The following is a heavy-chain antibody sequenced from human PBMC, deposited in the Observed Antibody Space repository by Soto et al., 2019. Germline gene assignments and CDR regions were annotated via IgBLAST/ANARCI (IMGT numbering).Heavy chain of an antibody. Sequence: QVQLVQSGAEVKKPGASVKVSCKASGYTFTSYDINWVRQATGQGLEWMGWMNPNSGNTGYAQKFQGRVTMTRNTSISTAYMGLSSLRSEDTAVYYCARVGQKWLRPYYSYSYGMDVWGQGTTVTVSS. J-gene: IGHJ6*02. CDR2: MNPNSGNT. CDR1: GYTFTSYD. CDR3: ARVGQKWLRPYYSYSYGMDV. V-gene: IGHV1-8*01. D-gene: IGHD5-12*01.